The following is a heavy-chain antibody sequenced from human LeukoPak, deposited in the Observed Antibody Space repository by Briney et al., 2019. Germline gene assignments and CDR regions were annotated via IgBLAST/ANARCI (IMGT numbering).Heavy chain of an antibody. V-gene: IGHV3-30-3*01. J-gene: IGHJ3*01. D-gene: IGHD1-14*01. CDR2: ISNDGNTK. Sequence: GGSLRLSCAASGFSFSSYSIHWVRQGPGKGLEWVAVISNDGNTKYYAASVKGRFTISRDNSKNIVYLQMNSLRAEETAVYYCIREITFGVFDVWGQGTVVTVSS. CDR1: GFSFSSYS. CDR3: IREITFGVFDV.